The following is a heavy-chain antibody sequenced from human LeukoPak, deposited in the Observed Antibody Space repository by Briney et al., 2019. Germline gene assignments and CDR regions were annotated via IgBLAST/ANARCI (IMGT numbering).Heavy chain of an antibody. V-gene: IGHV4-59*08. J-gene: IGHJ3*02. CDR3: ARHVTTMVRGVIVGADAFDI. Sequence: SETLSLTCSVSGGSISSYYWSWIRQPPGKGLEWIGYIYYSGSTNYNPSLKSRVTISVDTSKNQFSLKLSSVTAADTAVYYCARHVTTMVRGVIVGADAFDIWGQGTMVTVSS. D-gene: IGHD3-10*01. CDR1: GGSISSYY. CDR2: IYYSGST.